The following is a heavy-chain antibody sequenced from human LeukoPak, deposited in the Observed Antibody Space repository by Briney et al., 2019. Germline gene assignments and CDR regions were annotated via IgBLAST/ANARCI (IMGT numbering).Heavy chain of an antibody. Sequence: ASVKVSCKASGYTSTSYGISWVRQAPGQGLEWMGWISAYNGNTNYAQKLQGRVTMTTDTSTSTAYMELRSLRSDDTAVYYCARGVLGYCSSTSCSWDYYYYMDVWGKGTTVTVSS. CDR2: ISAYNGNT. CDR1: GYTSTSYG. J-gene: IGHJ6*03. D-gene: IGHD2-2*01. V-gene: IGHV1-18*01. CDR3: ARGVLGYCSSTSCSWDYYYYMDV.